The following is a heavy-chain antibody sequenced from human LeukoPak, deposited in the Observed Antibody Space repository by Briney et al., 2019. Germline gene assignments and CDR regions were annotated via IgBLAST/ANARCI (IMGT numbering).Heavy chain of an antibody. D-gene: IGHD3-22*01. CDR3: ARDRPNHGYRHKSSDY. J-gene: IGHJ4*02. CDR1: GFTFSSYW. Sequence: GGSLRLSCAASGFTFSSYWMSWVRQAPGKGLEWVANIKQDGSEKYYVDSVKGRFTISRDNAKNTLYLQMNSLRAEDTAVYYCARDRPNHGYRHKSSDYWGQGTLVTVSS. CDR2: IKQDGSEK. V-gene: IGHV3-7*01.